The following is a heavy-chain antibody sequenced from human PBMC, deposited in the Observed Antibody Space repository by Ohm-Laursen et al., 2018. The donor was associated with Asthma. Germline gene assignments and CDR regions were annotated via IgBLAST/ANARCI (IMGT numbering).Heavy chain of an antibody. CDR2: IYPGYSDT. CDR3: ARLGYYSTSAGDY. CDR1: GYSFSSFW. V-gene: IGHV5-51*01. Sequence: GESLRISCKGSGYSFSSFWIGWVRQMPGKGLAWMGIIYPGYSDTRYSPSFQGQVTISADKSITTAYLQWSSLKASDTAIYYCARLGYYSTSAGDYWGQGTLVTVSS. J-gene: IGHJ4*02. D-gene: IGHD2-15*01.